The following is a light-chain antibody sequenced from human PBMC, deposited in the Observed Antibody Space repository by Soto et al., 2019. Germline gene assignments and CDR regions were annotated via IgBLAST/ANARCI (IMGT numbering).Light chain of an antibody. CDR3: QQYNNWPPIN. CDR2: DTS. J-gene: IGKJ5*01. Sequence: EIVMTQSPATLSVSPGERATLSCRASQSVSIKLAWYQQKPGQAPRLLIYDTSTRATGIPARFSGSGSGTEFTLTISSLQSEDFAVYYCQQYNNWPPINCGQGTRLEIK. V-gene: IGKV3-15*01. CDR1: QSVSIK.